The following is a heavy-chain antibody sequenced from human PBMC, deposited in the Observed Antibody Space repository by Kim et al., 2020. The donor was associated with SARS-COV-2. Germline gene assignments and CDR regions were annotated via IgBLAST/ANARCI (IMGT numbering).Heavy chain of an antibody. D-gene: IGHD6-19*01. V-gene: IGHV4-39*01. CDR1: GGSISSSSYY. CDR3: ARHYSSGCPTRY. CDR2: IYYSGST. J-gene: IGHJ4*02. Sequence: SETLSLTCTVSGGSISSSSYYWGWIRQPPGKGLEWIGSIYYSGSTYYNPSLKSRVTISVDTSKNQFSLKLSSVTAADTAVYYCARHYSSGCPTRYWGQGTLVTVSS.